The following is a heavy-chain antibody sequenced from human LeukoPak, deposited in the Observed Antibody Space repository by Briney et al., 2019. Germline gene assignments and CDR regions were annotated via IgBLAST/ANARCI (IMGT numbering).Heavy chain of an antibody. D-gene: IGHD6-19*01. CDR1: GFTFSSYA. Sequence: GGSLRLSCAASGFTFSSYAMSWVRQAPGKGLEWVSAISGSGDNTYFADSVKGRFTISRDNSKNTLYLQMRSLRAEDAAVYYCAKGPLIEVAGTTWDYWGQGTLVTVSS. CDR2: ISGSGDNT. CDR3: AKGPLIEVAGTTWDY. J-gene: IGHJ4*02. V-gene: IGHV3-23*01.